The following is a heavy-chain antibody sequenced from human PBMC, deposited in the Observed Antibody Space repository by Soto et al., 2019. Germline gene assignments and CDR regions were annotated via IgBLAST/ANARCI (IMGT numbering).Heavy chain of an antibody. V-gene: IGHV3-23*01. Sequence: PGGSLRLSCAASGFTFSSYAMSWVRQAPGKGLEWVSAISGSGGSTYYADSVKGRFTISRDNSKNTLCLQMNSLRAEDTAVYYCAKSAPSAKYYYGSGSYYGEFDYWGQGTLVTVSS. CDR1: GFTFSSYA. CDR2: ISGSGGST. D-gene: IGHD3-10*01. J-gene: IGHJ4*02. CDR3: AKSAPSAKYYYGSGSYYGEFDY.